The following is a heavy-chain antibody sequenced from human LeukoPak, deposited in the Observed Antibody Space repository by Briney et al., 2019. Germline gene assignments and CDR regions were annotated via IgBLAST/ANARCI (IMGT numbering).Heavy chain of an antibody. CDR1: GGSISSNSYY. D-gene: IGHD6-19*01. CDR3: ARVDVGAVAG. CDR2: IYFGGSP. J-gene: IGHJ4*02. V-gene: IGHV4-39*07. Sequence: MTSETLSLTCSVSGGSISSNSYYWAWIRQPPGKGLEWIGSIYFGGSPSYNASLQSRITVSVDTPKNQVSLKLTSVTAADTAVYYCARVDVGAVAGWGQGTLVSVSS.